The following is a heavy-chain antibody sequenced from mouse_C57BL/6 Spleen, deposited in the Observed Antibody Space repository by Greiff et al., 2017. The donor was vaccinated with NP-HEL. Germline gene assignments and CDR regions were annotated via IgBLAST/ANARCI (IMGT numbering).Heavy chain of an antibody. CDR1: GYAFTNYL. Sequence: VQLQQSGAELVRPGTSVKVSCKASGYAFTNYLIEWVKQRPGQGLEWIGVINPGSGGTNYTEKFKGKATLTADKSSSTAYMQLSSLTSEDSAVYFCATEGLRRAMDYWGQGTSVTVSS. J-gene: IGHJ4*01. V-gene: IGHV1-54*01. CDR2: INPGSGGT. CDR3: ATEGLRRAMDY. D-gene: IGHD2-4*01.